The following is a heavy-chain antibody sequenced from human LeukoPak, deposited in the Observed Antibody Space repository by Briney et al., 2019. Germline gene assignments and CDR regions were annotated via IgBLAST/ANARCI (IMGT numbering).Heavy chain of an antibody. V-gene: IGHV4-39*07. CDR1: GGSISSSSYY. CDR3: ARGVMMATVTTGSGGNWFDP. J-gene: IGHJ5*02. Sequence: PSETLSLTCTVSGGSISSSSYYWGWIRQPPGKGLEWIGEINHSGSTNYNPSLKSRVTISVDTSKNQFSLKLSSVTAADTAVYYCARGVMMATVTTGSGGNWFDPWGQGTLVTVSS. D-gene: IGHD4-17*01. CDR2: INHSGST.